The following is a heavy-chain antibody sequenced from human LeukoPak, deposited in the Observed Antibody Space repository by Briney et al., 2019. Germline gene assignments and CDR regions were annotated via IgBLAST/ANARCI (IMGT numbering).Heavy chain of an antibody. CDR1: GYTFTSYD. V-gene: IGHV1-8*01. D-gene: IGHD3-3*01. CDR2: MNPNSGKT. J-gene: IGHJ1*01. CDR3: ARAGGYYDFWSGYYEASVAEYSQH. Sequence: GASVKVSCKASGYTFTSYDINWVRQATGQGLEWMGWMNPNSGKTGYAQKFQGRVTMTRNTSISTAYMELSSLRSEDTAVYYCARAGGYYDFWSGYYEASVAEYSQHWGQGTLVTVSS.